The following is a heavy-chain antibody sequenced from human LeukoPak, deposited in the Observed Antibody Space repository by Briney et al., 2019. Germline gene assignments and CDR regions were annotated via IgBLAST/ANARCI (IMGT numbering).Heavy chain of an antibody. Sequence: SVKVSCKASGGTFSSYAISWVRQAPGQGLEWMGGIIPIFGTANYAQKFQGRVTITTDESTSTAYMELSSLRSEDTAVYYCASRGLEENWFDPWGQGTLVTVS. D-gene: IGHD3/OR15-3a*01. CDR1: GGTFSSYA. CDR2: IIPIFGTA. CDR3: ASRGLEENWFDP. J-gene: IGHJ5*02. V-gene: IGHV1-69*05.